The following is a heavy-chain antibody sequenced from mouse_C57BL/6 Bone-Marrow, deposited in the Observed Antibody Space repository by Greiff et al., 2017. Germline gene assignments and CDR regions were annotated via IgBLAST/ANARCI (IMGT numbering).Heavy chain of an antibody. Sequence: VQLQQPGAELVKPGASVKLSCKASGYTFTSYWMPWVKQRPGQGLEWIGMINPNSGCTNSNEKFKSKATLTVDKSSSTAYMQLSSLTSEASAVYYCSSSSYDGSSDGFAYGGQGTLVTVSA. D-gene: IGHD1-1*01. CDR2: INPNSGCT. CDR3: SSSSYDGSSDGFAY. J-gene: IGHJ3*01. CDR1: GYTFTSYW. V-gene: IGHV1-64*01.